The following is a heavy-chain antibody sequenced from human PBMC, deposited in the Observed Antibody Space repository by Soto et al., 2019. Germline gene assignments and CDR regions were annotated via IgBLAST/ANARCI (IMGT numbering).Heavy chain of an antibody. Sequence: EEQLLESGGGLVQPGGSLRLSCETSGFTFSSFAMSWVHQAPGKGLEWVSSISGSGGATYYADSVRGRSTISRDNSKNTLFLQMGGLTADDTAVYYCAQCRALGTGFGYGNYYGMDVWGHGTTVTVSS. CDR2: ISGSGGAT. CDR1: GFTFSSFA. CDR3: AQCRALGTGFGYGNYYGMDV. V-gene: IGHV3-23*01. J-gene: IGHJ6*02. D-gene: IGHD5-18*01.